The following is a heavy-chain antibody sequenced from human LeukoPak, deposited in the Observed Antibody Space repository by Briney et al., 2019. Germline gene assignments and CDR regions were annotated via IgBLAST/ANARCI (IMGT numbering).Heavy chain of an antibody. Sequence: GGSLRLSCAASGFSFSSYNMNWVRQTPGKGLEWVSSITSSSTYTFYADSVKGRFTISRDNARNSLYLQMNSLRAEDTAVYYCAKEGYYDSSGYRLPLDYWGQGTLVTVSS. V-gene: IGHV3-21*01. CDR1: GFSFSSYN. CDR2: ITSSSTYT. CDR3: AKEGYYDSSGYRLPLDY. J-gene: IGHJ4*02. D-gene: IGHD3-22*01.